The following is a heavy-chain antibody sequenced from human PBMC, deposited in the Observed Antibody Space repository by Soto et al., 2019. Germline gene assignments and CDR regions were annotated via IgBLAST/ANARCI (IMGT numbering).Heavy chain of an antibody. Sequence: VQLVQSGAEVKKAGESLRISCEGSGYSFANYWISWVRQMPGKGLEWVGRIDPSDSYTKYNPSFQGHVSLSVDKSINTAYLQWSSLKASDTAIYYCGRLMTDYYDSRSMDVWGQGTTVTISS. J-gene: IGHJ6*02. D-gene: IGHD3-22*01. V-gene: IGHV5-10-1*03. CDR1: GYSFANYW. CDR2: IDPSDSYT. CDR3: GRLMTDYYDSRSMDV.